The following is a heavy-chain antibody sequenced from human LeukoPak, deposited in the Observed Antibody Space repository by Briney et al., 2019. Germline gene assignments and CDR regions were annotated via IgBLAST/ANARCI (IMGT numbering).Heavy chain of an antibody. Sequence: GRSLRLSSAASGFTFDDYAMHWVRQVPGKGLEWVSGISWNSGTIGYADSVKGRFTISRDNAKNSLYLQMNSLKPEDTALYYCAKDVSSTRYYYYGMDVWGQGTTVTVSS. CDR1: GFTFDDYA. CDR3: AKDVSSTRYYYYGMDV. D-gene: IGHD2-2*01. J-gene: IGHJ6*02. V-gene: IGHV3-9*01. CDR2: ISWNSGTI.